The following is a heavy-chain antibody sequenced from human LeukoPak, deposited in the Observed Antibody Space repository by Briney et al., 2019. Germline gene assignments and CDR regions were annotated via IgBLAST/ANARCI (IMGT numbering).Heavy chain of an antibody. CDR2: IIPIFGTA. CDR3: ARGLDTAYGMDV. J-gene: IGHJ6*02. V-gene: IGHV1-69*01. CDR1: GGTFSSYA. Sequence: ASVKVSCKASGGTFSSYAISWARQAPGQGLEWVGGIIPIFGTANYAQKFQGRVTITADESTSTAYMELSSLRSEDTAVYYCARGLDTAYGMDVWGQGTTVTVSS. D-gene: IGHD5-18*01.